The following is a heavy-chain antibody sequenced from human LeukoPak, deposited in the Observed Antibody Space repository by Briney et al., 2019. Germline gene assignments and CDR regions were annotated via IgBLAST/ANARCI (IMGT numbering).Heavy chain of an antibody. CDR3: ARGNPGGGSSWYFGPIGFDP. CDR1: GGSISSSSYY. V-gene: IGHV4-39*07. Sequence: PSETLSLTCTVSGGSISSSSYYWSWIRQPPGKGLEWIGEINHSGSTNYNPSLKSRVTISVDTSKNQFSLKLSSVTAADTAVYYCARGNPGGGSSWYFGPIGFDPWGQGTLVTVSS. D-gene: IGHD6-13*01. CDR2: INHSGST. J-gene: IGHJ5*02.